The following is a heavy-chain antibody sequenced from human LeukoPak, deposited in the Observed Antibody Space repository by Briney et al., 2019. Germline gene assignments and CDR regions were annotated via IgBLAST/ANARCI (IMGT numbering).Heavy chain of an antibody. D-gene: IGHD3-10*01. CDR2: ISYSGST. J-gene: IGHJ5*02. CDR3: ARDSSGSGSYFNWFDP. V-gene: IGHV4-59*01. Sequence: SETLSLTCTVSGGSINSYYWSWIRQPPGKRLEWIGYISYSGSTNYNPSLRSRVTISVDTSKNQFSLKLNSVTAADTAVYFCARDSSGSGSYFNWFDPWGQGTLVTVSS. CDR1: GGSINSYY.